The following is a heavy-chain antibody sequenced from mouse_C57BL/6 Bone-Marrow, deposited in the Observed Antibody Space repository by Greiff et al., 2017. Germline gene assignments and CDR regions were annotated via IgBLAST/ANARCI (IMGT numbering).Heavy chain of an antibody. D-gene: IGHD1-1*01. CDR1: GFSLTSYG. Sequence: VQLQQSGPGLVQPSQCLSITCTASGFSLTSYGVHWVRPSPGKGLEWLGVIWRGGSTDYTAAVMSSLSITKDTSKSQVCFKMNSLQADDTAIYDCAKIYYYASYFDVWGTGTTVTVSS. J-gene: IGHJ1*03. CDR2: IWRGGST. CDR3: AKIYYYASYFDV. V-gene: IGHV2-5*01.